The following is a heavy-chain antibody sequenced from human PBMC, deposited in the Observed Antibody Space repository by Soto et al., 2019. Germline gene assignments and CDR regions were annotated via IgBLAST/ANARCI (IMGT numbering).Heavy chain of an antibody. V-gene: IGHV4-30-4*01. J-gene: IGHJ5*02. D-gene: IGHD3-22*01. CDR1: GGSISSGDYY. CDR2: IYYSGST. Sequence: SETLSLTCTVSGGSISSGDYYWSWIRQPPGKGLEWIGYIYYSGSTYYNPSLKSRVTISVDTSKNQFSLKLSSVTAADTAVYYCARGPYYYDSSGYSWFDPWGQGTLVTVSS. CDR3: ARGPYYYDSSGYSWFDP.